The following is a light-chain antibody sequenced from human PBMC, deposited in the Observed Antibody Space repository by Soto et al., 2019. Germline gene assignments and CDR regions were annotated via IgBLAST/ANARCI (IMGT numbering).Light chain of an antibody. Sequence: EIVMTQSPATLSVSPGERATLSYRASQSVSSNLAWYQQKPGQAPRLLIYGASTRATGIPARFSSSGSGTEFTLTISSLQSEDFAVYYCQQYNNWPRTFGQGTKVDIK. V-gene: IGKV3-15*01. CDR2: GAS. CDR1: QSVSSN. CDR3: QQYNNWPRT. J-gene: IGKJ1*01.